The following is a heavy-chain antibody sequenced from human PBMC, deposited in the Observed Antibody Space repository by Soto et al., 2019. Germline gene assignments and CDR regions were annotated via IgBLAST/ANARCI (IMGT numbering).Heavy chain of an antibody. CDR1: GGSISSGDYY. CDR2: IFHSGST. J-gene: IGHJ6*02. Sequence: PSETLSLTCTVSGGSISSGDYYWSWVRQHPGKGLEWMGYIFHSGSTYYNPSLKSRITMSLDTSKNQFSLTLNSVTAADTAVYYCARDEAFCSSGSCYSHHYGGDVWGQGTTVTVCS. CDR3: ARDEAFCSSGSCYSHHYGGDV. V-gene: IGHV4-31*03. D-gene: IGHD2-15*01.